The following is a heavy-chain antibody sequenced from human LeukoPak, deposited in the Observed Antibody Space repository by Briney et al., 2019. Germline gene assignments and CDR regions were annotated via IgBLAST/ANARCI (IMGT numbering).Heavy chain of an antibody. CDR3: ASQPDRSSSWSLGGYY. Sequence: PGRSLRLSCAASGFTFSSYAMHWVRQAPGKGLEWVAVISYVGSNKYYADSVKGRFTISRDNSKNTLYLQMNSLRAEDTAVYYCASQPDRSSSWSLGGYYWGQGTLVTVSS. J-gene: IGHJ4*02. V-gene: IGHV3-30-3*01. CDR2: ISYVGSNK. CDR1: GFTFSSYA. D-gene: IGHD6-13*01.